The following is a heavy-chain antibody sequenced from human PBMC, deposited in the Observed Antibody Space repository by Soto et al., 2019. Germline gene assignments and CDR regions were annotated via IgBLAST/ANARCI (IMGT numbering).Heavy chain of an antibody. CDR3: ARGTQTTVTTRLFDC. CDR2: INSDGTTI. D-gene: IGHD4-17*01. Sequence: GGSLRLPNAASGLTFSSRWMHWVRQAPGKGLVWVSRINSDGTTITYADSVKGRFTISRDNAKNTLYLQMNSLRAEDTAVYYCARGTQTTVTTRLFDCWGQGTLVTVSS. V-gene: IGHV3-74*01. J-gene: IGHJ4*02. CDR1: GLTFSSRW.